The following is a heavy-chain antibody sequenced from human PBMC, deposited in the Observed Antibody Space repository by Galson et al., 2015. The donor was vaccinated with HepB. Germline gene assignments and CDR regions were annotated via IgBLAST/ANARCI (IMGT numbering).Heavy chain of an antibody. D-gene: IGHD5-12*01. CDR1: GYTFTGYY. CDR2: INPNTGGT. V-gene: IGHV1-2*06. Sequence: SVKVSCKASGYTFTGYYLHWVRQAPGQGLEWMGRINPNTGGTNYAQKFQGRVTMTRDTSISTAYMELSGLRSDDTAVYFCARVHSAYDDYWGQGTLVTVSS. J-gene: IGHJ4*02. CDR3: ARVHSAYDDY.